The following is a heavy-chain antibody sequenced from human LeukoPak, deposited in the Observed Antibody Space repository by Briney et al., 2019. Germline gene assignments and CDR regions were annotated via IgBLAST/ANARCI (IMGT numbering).Heavy chain of an antibody. CDR3: ARGISYCSGGSCEDFDY. CDR1: GYTFTNYG. CDR2: ISAYNGNT. D-gene: IGHD2-15*01. V-gene: IGHV1-18*01. J-gene: IGHJ4*02. Sequence: GASVKVSCKASGYTFTNYGISWARQAPGQGLEWMGWISAYNGNTNYAQKLQGRVTMTTDTSTSTAYMELRSLRSDDTAVYYCARGISYCSGGSCEDFDYWGQGTLVTVSS.